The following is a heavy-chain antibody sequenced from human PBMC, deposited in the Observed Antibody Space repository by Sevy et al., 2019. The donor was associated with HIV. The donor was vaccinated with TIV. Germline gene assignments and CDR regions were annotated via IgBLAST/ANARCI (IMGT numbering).Heavy chain of an antibody. CDR2: ISFDGKNK. CDR3: AKDKYYSDNDGMAAVDV. J-gene: IGHJ6*02. D-gene: IGHD3-16*01. Sequence: GGSLRLSCVGSGFTFRTYGMHWVRQSPGKGLEWVALISFDGKNKYYGDSVKGRFIISRDKSKNTLYLEMNRLRPEETAFYYCAKDKYYSDNDGMAAVDVWGQGTTVTVSS. V-gene: IGHV3-30*18. CDR1: GFTFRTYG.